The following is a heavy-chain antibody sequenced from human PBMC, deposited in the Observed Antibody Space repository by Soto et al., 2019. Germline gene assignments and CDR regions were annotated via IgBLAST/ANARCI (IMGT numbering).Heavy chain of an antibody. CDR1: GFTFGDYG. D-gene: IGHD4-17*01. CDR3: TRERWDYGDTKWYFDL. J-gene: IGHJ2*01. CDR2: IRSKSYGKTT. Sequence: GGSLRLSCSTSGFTFGDYGMTWFRQAPGKGLEWVGLIRSKSYGKTTEYAASATDRFTISRDDSKRIAYLQMNSLKADDTAVYYCTRERWDYGDTKWYFDLWGRGTLGTVFS. V-gene: IGHV3-49*03.